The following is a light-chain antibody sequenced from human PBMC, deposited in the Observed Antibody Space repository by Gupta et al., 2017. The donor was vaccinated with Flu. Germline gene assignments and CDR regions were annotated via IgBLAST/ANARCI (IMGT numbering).Light chain of an antibody. V-gene: IGKV2-30*02. CDR2: KVS. Sequence: EVVMTQSPLSLPVTLGQPASISCRSSQSLVHTDGNTYFYWFQERPGQSPRRLIFKVSNRDSGVPDRFSGSGSGTDFTLSISGVEADDVAIYYCMQGTHWPYTFGQGTKVDIK. CDR3: MQGTHWPYT. CDR1: QSLVHTDGNTY. J-gene: IGKJ2*01.